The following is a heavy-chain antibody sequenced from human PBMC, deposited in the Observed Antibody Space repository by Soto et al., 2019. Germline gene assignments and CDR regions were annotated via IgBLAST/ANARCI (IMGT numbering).Heavy chain of an antibody. CDR2: INSDGSST. J-gene: IGHJ4*02. Sequence: EVQLVESGGGLVQPGGSLRLSCAASGFTFSSYWMHWVRQAPGKGLVWVSRINSDGSSTSYADSVKGRFSISRDNAKNTLYLEMNRLRAEDTAVYYCARDREGGSYPDYWGQGTLVTVSS. CDR3: ARDREGGSYPDY. CDR1: GFTFSSYW. V-gene: IGHV3-74*01. D-gene: IGHD1-26*01.